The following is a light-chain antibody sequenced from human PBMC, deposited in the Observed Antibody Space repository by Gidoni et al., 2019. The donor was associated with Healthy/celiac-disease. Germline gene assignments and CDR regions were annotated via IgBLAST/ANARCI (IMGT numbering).Light chain of an antibody. V-gene: IGKV3-11*01. J-gene: IGKJ2*01. CDR3: QQRSNSYT. CDR2: DAS. Sequence: ELVLTQSPATLSLSPGQRATLSCRASQSVSSYLAWYPQKPGQAPRLLIYDASNRATGIPARFSGSGSGTDFTLTISSLEPEDFAVYYCQQRSNSYTFGQGTKLEIK. CDR1: QSVSSY.